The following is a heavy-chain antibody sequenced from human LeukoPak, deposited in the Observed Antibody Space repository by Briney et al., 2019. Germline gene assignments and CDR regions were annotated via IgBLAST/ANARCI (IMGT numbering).Heavy chain of an antibody. CDR1: GFTFSSYW. D-gene: IGHD3-22*01. Sequence: PGGSLRLSCAASGFTFSSYWMHWVRQAPGKGLVWVSRINSDGSTISYADSVKGRFTISRDNAKNTLYLQMNSLRAEDTAVYYCARLDSSAYYYFDYWGQGTLVTVSS. CDR2: INSDGSTI. CDR3: ARLDSSAYYYFDY. V-gene: IGHV3-74*01. J-gene: IGHJ4*02.